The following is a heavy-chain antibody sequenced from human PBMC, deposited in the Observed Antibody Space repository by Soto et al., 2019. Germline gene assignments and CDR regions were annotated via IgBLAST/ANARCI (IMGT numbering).Heavy chain of an antibody. V-gene: IGHV3-23*01. J-gene: IGHJ4*02. D-gene: IGHD1-7*01. CDR3: AKDGAWARELELRSPYFDY. CDR1: GFTFSSYA. CDR2: ISGSGGST. Sequence: GGSLRLSCAASGFTFSSYAMSWVRQAPGKGLEWVSAISGSGGSTYYADSVKGRFTISRDNSKNTLYLQMNSLRAGDTAVYYCAKDGAWARELELRSPYFDYWGQGTLVTVSS.